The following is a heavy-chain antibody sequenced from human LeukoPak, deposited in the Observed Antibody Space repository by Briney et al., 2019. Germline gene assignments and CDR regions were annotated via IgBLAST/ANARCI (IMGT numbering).Heavy chain of an antibody. CDR1: GYTFTSYG. V-gene: IGHV1-18*01. CDR3: ARRRGMGATRANWFDP. D-gene: IGHD1-26*01. Sequence: ASVKVSCKASGYTFTSYGISWVRQAPGQGLEWMGWISAYNGNTNYAQKLQGRVTMTTDTSTSTAYMELRSLRSDDTAVYYCARRRGMGATRANWFDPWGQGTLVTVSS. CDR2: ISAYNGNT. J-gene: IGHJ5*02.